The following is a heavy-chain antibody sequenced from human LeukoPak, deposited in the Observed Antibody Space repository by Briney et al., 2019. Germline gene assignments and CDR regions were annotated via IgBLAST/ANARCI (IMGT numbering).Heavy chain of an antibody. CDR2: ISAYNGNT. CDR3: ATAYRTGAFDI. J-gene: IGHJ3*02. Sequence: ASVKVSCKASGYTFTSYGISWVRQAPGQGLEWMGWISAYNGNTNYAQKFQGRVTMTEDTSTDTAYMELSSLRSEDTAVYYCATAYRTGAFDIWGQGTMVTVSS. D-gene: IGHD1-14*01. CDR1: GYTFTSYG. V-gene: IGHV1-18*01.